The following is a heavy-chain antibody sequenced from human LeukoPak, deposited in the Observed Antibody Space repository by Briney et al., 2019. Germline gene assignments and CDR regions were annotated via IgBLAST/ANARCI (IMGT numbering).Heavy chain of an antibody. V-gene: IGHV3-48*03. CDR2: ISGDSRNI. CDR1: GFTLNNVE. CDR3: VKEKNAGLGGEAFYGGTPFDY. J-gene: IGHJ4*02. D-gene: IGHD1-26*01. Sequence: GGSLRLSRLASGFTLNNVEMNWIRPAPGKGLEWVASISGDSRNIYYAESAKGRFTISRDNARNSLYLQMSSLRAEDTAIYYCVKEKNAGLGGEAFYGGTPFDYWGQGTLVTVSS.